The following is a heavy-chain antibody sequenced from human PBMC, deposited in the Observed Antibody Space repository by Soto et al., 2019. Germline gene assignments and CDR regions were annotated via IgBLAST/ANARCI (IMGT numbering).Heavy chain of an antibody. V-gene: IGHV3-23*01. CDR2: ITAGGFNT. D-gene: IGHD5-12*01. CDR1: GFTFSNDD. J-gene: IGHJ4*02. Sequence: EVQLLESGGDLVQPGGSLRLSCVASGFTFSNDDLSWVRQASGKGLEWVSAITAGGFNTYYADSVKGRFTISRDNSKNTLYLQMNSLRAEDTAVYYCAKNIGGFSGYANFDCWGQGTLVNVSS. CDR3: AKNIGGFSGYANFDC.